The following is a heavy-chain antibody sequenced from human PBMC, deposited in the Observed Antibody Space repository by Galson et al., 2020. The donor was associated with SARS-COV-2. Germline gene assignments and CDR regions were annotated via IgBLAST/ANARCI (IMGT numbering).Heavy chain of an antibody. J-gene: IGHJ5*02. V-gene: IGHV4-61*02. D-gene: IGHD3-9*01. CDR2: ILTRGST. Sequence: SETLSLTCTVSGGSISSGGYYWRWIRQPAGKGLEWIGRILTRGSTHHNPSLNSRVTISVDTSKNQFSLKLSSVTAADTAVYYCARAVYYDILTGYYPFDPWGQGTLVTVSS. CDR1: GGSISSGGYY. CDR3: ARAVYYDILTGYYPFDP.